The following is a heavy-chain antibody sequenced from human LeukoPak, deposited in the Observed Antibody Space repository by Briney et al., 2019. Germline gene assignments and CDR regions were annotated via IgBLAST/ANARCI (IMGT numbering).Heavy chain of an antibody. CDR1: GFTFSNYA. CDR2: ISYDGSNK. D-gene: IGHD6-19*01. V-gene: IGHV3-30*04. J-gene: IGHJ4*02. Sequence: GGSPRLSCAASGFTFSNYAIHWVRQAPGKGLEWVAVISYDGSNKNYGDSVKGRFTISRDNSKNTLYLQMNSLRAEDTAVYYCARILSSAWGELGYWGQGTLVTVSS. CDR3: ARILSSAWGELGY.